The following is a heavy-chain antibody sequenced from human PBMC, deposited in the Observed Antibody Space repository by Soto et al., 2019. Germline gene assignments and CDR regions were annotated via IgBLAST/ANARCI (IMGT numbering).Heavy chain of an antibody. CDR3: ARGRMVVRGVILFYMDV. J-gene: IGHJ6*03. Sequence: ASVKVSCKASGYTFTSYGISWVRQAPGQGLEWMGWISAYNGNTNYAQKLQGRVTMTTDTSTSTAYMELRSLRSDDTAVYYCARGRMVVRGVILFYMDVWGKGTTVTVSS. CDR2: ISAYNGNT. CDR1: GYTFTSYG. V-gene: IGHV1-18*01. D-gene: IGHD3-10*01.